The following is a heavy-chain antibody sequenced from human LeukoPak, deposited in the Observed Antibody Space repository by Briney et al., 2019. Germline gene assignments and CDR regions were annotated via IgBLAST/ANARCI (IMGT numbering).Heavy chain of an antibody. J-gene: IGHJ4*02. CDR1: GGSISSYY. D-gene: IGHD5-24*01. CDR3: ARVRGGWLQLSPFDY. Sequence: SETLSLTCTVSGGSISSYYWSWIRQPPGKGLEWIGYIYYSGSTNYNPSLKSRVTISVDTSKNQFSLKLSSVTAADTAVYYCARVRGGWLQLSPFDYWGQGTLVTVAS. V-gene: IGHV4-59*01. CDR2: IYYSGST.